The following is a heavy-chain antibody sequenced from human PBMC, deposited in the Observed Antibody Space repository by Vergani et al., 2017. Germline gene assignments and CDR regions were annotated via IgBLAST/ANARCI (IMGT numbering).Heavy chain of an antibody. CDR2: INHSGST. V-gene: IGHV4-34*01. CDR1: GGSFSGYY. J-gene: IGHJ4*02. Sequence: QVQLQQWGAGLLKPSETLSITCAVYGGSFSGYYWSWIRQPPGKGLEWIGEINHSGSTNYNPSLKSRVTISVDTSKNQFSLKLSSVTAADTAVYYCARTAVVVAAIDYWGQGTLVTVSS. CDR3: ARTAVVVAAIDY. D-gene: IGHD2-15*01.